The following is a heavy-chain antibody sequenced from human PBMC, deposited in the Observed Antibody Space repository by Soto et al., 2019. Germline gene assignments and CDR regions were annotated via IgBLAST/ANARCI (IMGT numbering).Heavy chain of an antibody. J-gene: IGHJ5*02. D-gene: IGHD1-26*01. V-gene: IGHV4-34*01. Sequence: SETLSPTCDVDGGFFSNYYWSWIRQPPGKGLEWIGEINHSGSTNYNPCLKTRVAISIDTSKTQCSLRMSSVTAADTAVYYCARGVRGRRDRLSMNWFDPWGQGTPVTVSS. CDR3: ARGVRGRRDRLSMNWFDP. CDR2: INHSGST. CDR1: GGFFSNYY.